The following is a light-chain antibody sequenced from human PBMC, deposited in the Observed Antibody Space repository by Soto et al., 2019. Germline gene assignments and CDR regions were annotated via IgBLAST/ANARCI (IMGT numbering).Light chain of an antibody. CDR1: QSVSGRD. J-gene: IGKJ2*01. Sequence: EFVLTQSPATLSLSPGERATLSCGATQSVSGRDLAWYQQKPGLAPRLLIYGASARATGTPDRFTGSGSGTDFTLTISRLEPEDFAIYYCQSYGDSPNTFAQGTRLEIK. V-gene: IGKV3D-20*01. CDR2: GAS. CDR3: QSYGDSPNT.